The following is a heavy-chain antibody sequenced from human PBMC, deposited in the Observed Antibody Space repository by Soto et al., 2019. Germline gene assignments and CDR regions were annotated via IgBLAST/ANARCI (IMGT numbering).Heavy chain of an antibody. CDR2: ISSSSSYI. D-gene: IGHD2-15*01. Sequence: PGGALRLSCAASGFTFSSYSMNWVRQAPGKGLEWVSSISSSSSYIYYADSVKGRFTISRDNAKNSLYLQMNSLRAEDTAVYYCARDIVVVVAATKDPRYYGMDVWGQGTTVTVSS. CDR1: GFTFSSYS. J-gene: IGHJ6*02. CDR3: ARDIVVVVAATKDPRYYGMDV. V-gene: IGHV3-21*01.